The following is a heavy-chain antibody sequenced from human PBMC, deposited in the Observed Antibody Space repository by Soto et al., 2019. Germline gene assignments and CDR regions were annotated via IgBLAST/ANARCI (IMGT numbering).Heavy chain of an antibody. CDR1: GYTLTELS. J-gene: IGHJ6*02. D-gene: IGHD1-26*01. CDR2: FDPEDGET. Sequence: ASVKVSCKVSGYTLTELSIHWVRQAPGKGLEWMGGFDPEDGETIYAQKFQGRVTMTEDTSTDTAYMELSSLRSEDTAVYYCATASIVGAPPYYYYYYGMDVWGQGTTVTVSS. V-gene: IGHV1-24*01. CDR3: ATASIVGAPPYYYYYYGMDV.